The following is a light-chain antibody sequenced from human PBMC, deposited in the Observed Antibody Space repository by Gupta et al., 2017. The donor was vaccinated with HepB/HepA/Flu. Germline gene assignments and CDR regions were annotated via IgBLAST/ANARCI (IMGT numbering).Light chain of an antibody. CDR2: GAS. CDR1: QSVSGNY. CDR3: QQYGPSPPYT. Sequence: EIVLTQSPGTLSLSPGERATLSCRASQSVSGNYLAWYQQKSGQAPRLLIYGASTRATGVPDKCSGSGSVTDFTLTITRLEPEDFAVYYCQQYGPSPPYTFGQGTKLEIK. J-gene: IGKJ2*01. V-gene: IGKV3-20*01.